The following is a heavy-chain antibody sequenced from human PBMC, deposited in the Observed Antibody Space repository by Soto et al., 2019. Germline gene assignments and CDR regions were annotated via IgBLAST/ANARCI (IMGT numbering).Heavy chain of an antibody. J-gene: IGHJ4*02. Sequence: ASVKVSCKASGYTFTSYGISWVRQAPGQGLEWMGWISAYNGNTNYAQKLQGRVTMTTDTSTSTAYMELRSLRSDDTAVYYCAREQGRRGYSGYDFDYWGQGTLVTVSS. CDR1: GYTFTSYG. CDR3: AREQGRRGYSGYDFDY. D-gene: IGHD5-12*01. V-gene: IGHV1-18*01. CDR2: ISAYNGNT.